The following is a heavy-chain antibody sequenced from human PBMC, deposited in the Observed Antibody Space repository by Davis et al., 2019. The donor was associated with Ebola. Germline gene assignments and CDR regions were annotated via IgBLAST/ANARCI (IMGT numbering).Heavy chain of an antibody. J-gene: IGHJ4*02. D-gene: IGHD5-24*01. V-gene: IGHV4-34*01. CDR1: GGSLGGYF. CDR3: ARASRGLQL. CDR2: ITDTGNT. Sequence: MPSETLSLTCAVYGGSLGGYFWTWIRQPPGKGLEWIGDITDTGNTNYNSPLKSRVTMSVDTSKNQFSLKLTAVTAADTGVYYCARASRGLQLWGQGTPVTVSS.